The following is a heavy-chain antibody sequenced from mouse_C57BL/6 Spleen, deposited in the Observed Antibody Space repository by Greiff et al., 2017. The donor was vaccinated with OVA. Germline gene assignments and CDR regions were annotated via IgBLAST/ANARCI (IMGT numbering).Heavy chain of an antibody. Sequence: QVQLKESGAELVRPGASVTLSCKASGYTFTDYEMHWVKQTPVHGLEWIGAIDPETGGTAYNQKFKGKAILTADKSSSTAYMELRSLTSEDSAVYYCTRCGNSAWFADWGQGTLVTVSA. D-gene: IGHD2-1*01. CDR2: IDPETGGT. CDR3: TRCGNSAWFAD. V-gene: IGHV1-15*01. J-gene: IGHJ3*01. CDR1: GYTFTDYE.